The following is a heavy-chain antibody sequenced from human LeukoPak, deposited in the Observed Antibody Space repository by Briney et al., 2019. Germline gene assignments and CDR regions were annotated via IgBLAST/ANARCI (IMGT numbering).Heavy chain of an antibody. J-gene: IGHJ4*02. CDR3: ARPGDDSSGYS. V-gene: IGHV4-34*01. CDR2: INHSGST. Sequence: SETLSLTCAVYGGSFSGYYWSWIRQPPGKGLEWIGEINHSGSTNYNPSLKSRVTISVDTSKNQFSLKLSSVTAADTAVYYCARPGDDSSGYSWGQGTLVTASS. D-gene: IGHD3-22*01. CDR1: GGSFSGYY.